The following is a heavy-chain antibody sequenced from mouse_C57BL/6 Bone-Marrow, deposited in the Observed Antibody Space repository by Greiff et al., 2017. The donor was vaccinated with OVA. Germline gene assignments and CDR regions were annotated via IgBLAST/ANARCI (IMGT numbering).Heavy chain of an antibody. J-gene: IGHJ4*01. CDR3: ARDGYYAMDY. CDR1: GYTFTSYW. Sequence: QVQLQQSGAELVRPGTSEKLSCKASGYTFTSYWMHWVKQRPGQGLEWIGVIDPSDSYTNYNQKFKGKATLTVDTSSSTAYMQLSSLTSEDSAVYYCARDGYYAMDYWGQGTSVTVSS. V-gene: IGHV1-59*01. CDR2: IDPSDSYT.